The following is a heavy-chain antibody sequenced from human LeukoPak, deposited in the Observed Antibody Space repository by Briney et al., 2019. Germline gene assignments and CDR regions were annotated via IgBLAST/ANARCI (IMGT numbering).Heavy chain of an antibody. J-gene: IGHJ4*02. CDR3: ARTPSKYYDFWSGYPTYFDY. V-gene: IGHV4-34*01. D-gene: IGHD3-3*01. Sequence: PSETLSLTCAVYGVSFSGYYWSWLRQPPGKGLEWIGEINHSGSTNYNPSLKSRVTISVDTSKNQFSLKLSSVTAADTAVYYCARTPSKYYDFWSGYPTYFDYWGQGTLVTVSS. CDR2: INHSGST. CDR1: GVSFSGYY.